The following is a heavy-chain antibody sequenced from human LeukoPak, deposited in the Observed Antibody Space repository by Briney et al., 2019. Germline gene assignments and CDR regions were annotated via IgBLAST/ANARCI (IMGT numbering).Heavy chain of an antibody. V-gene: IGHV3-53*01. J-gene: IGHJ3*02. D-gene: IGHD3-22*01. CDR1: GFIVSSNY. Sequence: PGGSLRLSCAASGFIVSSNYMSWVRQAPGKGLEWVSVISGGGNTYYTDSVKGRFSISRDNSKNTLYLQMNSLRAEDTAVYYCARGGYSHDDAFDIWGQGTMVTVSS. CDR2: ISGGGNT. CDR3: ARGGYSHDDAFDI.